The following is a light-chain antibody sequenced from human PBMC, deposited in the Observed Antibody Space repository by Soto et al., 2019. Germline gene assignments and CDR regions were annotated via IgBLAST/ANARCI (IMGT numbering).Light chain of an antibody. J-gene: IGKJ1*01. CDR3: QQYRSWPRT. CDR1: QNVLSD. CDR2: GAT. V-gene: IGKV3-15*01. Sequence: EILLTQSPATLSVSPAETATLSCRASQNVLSDLAWYQQKPGQAPRLLVYGATTRTTDAPATFRGSGSGTEFSLTISSLQPEDSATYYCQQYRSWPRTFGQGTKVEI.